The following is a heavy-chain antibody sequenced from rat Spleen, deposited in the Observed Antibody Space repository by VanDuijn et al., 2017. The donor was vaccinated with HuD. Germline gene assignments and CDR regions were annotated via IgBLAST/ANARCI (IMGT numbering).Heavy chain of an antibody. Sequence: EVQLVESGGGLVQPGRSMKLSCAASGFTFSDYYMAWVRQAPTKGLEWVASITNSGGSTYYRDSVKGRFTISRDNAKSTLYLQMDSLRSEDTATYYCTRGEGFDYWGQGVMVTVSS. CDR1: GFTFSDYY. V-gene: IGHV5-25*01. J-gene: IGHJ2*01. CDR2: ITNSGGST. D-gene: IGHD1-11*01. CDR3: TRGEGFDY.